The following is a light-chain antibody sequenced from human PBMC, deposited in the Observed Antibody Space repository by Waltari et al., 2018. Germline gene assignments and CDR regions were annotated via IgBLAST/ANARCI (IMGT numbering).Light chain of an antibody. CDR3: SSYVASRIV. CDR2: EVS. V-gene: IGLV2-8*01. CDR1: TNDIGNYDY. Sequence: QSALTQPPSASGSPGQSVNLTCTGTTNDIGNYDYVSWYQHHPGKAPKLIIYEVSNRPSGVSKRFSGSKSGSTASLTVSALQVEDEAIYYCSSYVASRIVFGGGTRLTVL. J-gene: IGLJ2*01.